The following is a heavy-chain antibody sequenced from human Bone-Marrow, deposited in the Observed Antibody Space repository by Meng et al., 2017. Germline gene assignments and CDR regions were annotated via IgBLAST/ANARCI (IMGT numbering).Heavy chain of an antibody. D-gene: IGHD1-26*01. J-gene: IGHJ4*02. CDR3: ARGRRIVGATFRLFDH. CDR1: DGSVCAYY. CDR2: IKHSGSS. V-gene: IGHV4-34*01. Sequence: QQVGEGLFEVSETRSLVIAVSDGSVCAYYWTWIRQPPGKGLEWIGEIKHSGSSNYYPTLKSRVTLTADTTEGKFSLKLSSVTAADTAVYYCARGRRIVGATFRLFDHWGQGTLVTVSS.